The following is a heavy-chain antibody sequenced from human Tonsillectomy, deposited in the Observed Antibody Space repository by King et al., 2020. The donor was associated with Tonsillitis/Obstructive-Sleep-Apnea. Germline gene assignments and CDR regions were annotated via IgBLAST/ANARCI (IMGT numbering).Heavy chain of an antibody. V-gene: IGHV2-26*01. CDR3: AAEREAGATMWFDP. D-gene: IGHD1-1*01. CDR2: IFSNDEK. J-gene: IGHJ5*02. CDR1: GFSLSNARMR. Sequence: VTLKESGPVLVKPTETLTLTCTVSGFSLSNARMRVSWIRQPPGKALEWLAHIFSNDEKSYSTSLKSRLTISKDTSKSQVVLTMTNMDPVDTATYYCAAEREAGATMWFDPWGQGTLVTVSS.